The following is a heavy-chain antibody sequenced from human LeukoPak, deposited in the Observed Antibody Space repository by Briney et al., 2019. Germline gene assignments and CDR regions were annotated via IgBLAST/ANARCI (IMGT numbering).Heavy chain of an antibody. J-gene: IGHJ6*02. CDR1: GFTVSSNY. D-gene: IGHD3-10*01. CDR3: ARDSVRGVIPYYYGMDV. CDR2: IYSGSIT. Sequence: GGSLRLSCAAAGFTVSSNYMSWVRQAPGKGLEWVSVIYSGSITYYEASGKGRFTISRDNSKNTLYLQMNSLRAEDTAVYSCARDSVRGVIPYYYGMDVWGQGTTVTVSS. V-gene: IGHV3-66*01.